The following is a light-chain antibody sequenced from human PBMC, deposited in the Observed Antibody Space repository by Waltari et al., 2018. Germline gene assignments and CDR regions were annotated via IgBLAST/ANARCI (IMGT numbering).Light chain of an antibody. CDR2: KAS. CDR1: QSISSW. V-gene: IGKV1-5*03. J-gene: IGKJ5*01. CDR3: QQYDSYSPIT. Sequence: DIQMTQSPSTLSASVGDRVTITCRASQSISSWLAWYQQKPGKAPTLLIYKASNSESGVPSRFSGSGSGTEFTLTITSLQPDDFATYYCQQYDSYSPITFGQGTRLEIK.